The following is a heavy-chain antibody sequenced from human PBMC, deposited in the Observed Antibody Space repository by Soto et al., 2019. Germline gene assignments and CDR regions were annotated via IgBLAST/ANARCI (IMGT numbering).Heavy chain of an antibody. Sequence: QVQLMQSGTEVKEPGASVNLSCKASGYTFSSFYIHWVRQAPGQGLEWVGIMNPSGDRTNYAQNFQSRVTMTRDTATSTVYMELSSLRSEDTAVYYCARGRGYSGDDLQEDGFDVWGQGTMVTVS. V-gene: IGHV1-46*01. J-gene: IGHJ3*01. CDR2: MNPSGDRT. CDR3: ARGRGYSGDDLQEDGFDV. D-gene: IGHD5-12*01. CDR1: GYTFSSFY.